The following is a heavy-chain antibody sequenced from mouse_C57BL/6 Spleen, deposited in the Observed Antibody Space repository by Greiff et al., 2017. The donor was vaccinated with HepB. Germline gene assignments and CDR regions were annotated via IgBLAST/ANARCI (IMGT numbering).Heavy chain of an antibody. CDR3: ARAIRGAMDY. V-gene: IGHV5-4*03. CDR2: ISDGGSYT. D-gene: IGHD1-1*01. CDR1: GFTFSSYA. J-gene: IGHJ4*01. Sequence: EVKLMESGGGLVKPGGSLKLSCAASGFTFSSYAMSWVRQTPEKRLEWVATISDGGSYTYYPDNVKGRFTISRDNAKNNLYLQMSHLKSEDTAMYYCARAIRGAMDYWGQGTSVTVSS.